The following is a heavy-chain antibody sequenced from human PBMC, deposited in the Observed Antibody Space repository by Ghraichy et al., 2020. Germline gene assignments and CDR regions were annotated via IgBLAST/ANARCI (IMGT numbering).Heavy chain of an antibody. D-gene: IGHD2-15*01. CDR2: IKSKTDGGTT. J-gene: IGHJ3*02. CDR3: TTDPPGSAFDI. Sequence: VGRIKSKTDGGTTDYAAPVKGRFTISREDSKNTLYLQMNSLKTEDTAVYYCTTDPPGSAFDIWGQGKMVTVSS. V-gene: IGHV3-15*01.